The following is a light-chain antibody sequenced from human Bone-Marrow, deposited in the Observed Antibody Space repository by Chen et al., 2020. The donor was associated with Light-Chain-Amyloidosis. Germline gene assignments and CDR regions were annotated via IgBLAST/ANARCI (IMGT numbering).Light chain of an antibody. V-gene: IGLV3-25*03. CDR3: QSADSSGTYEVI. Sequence: SYELPQPPSVSVSPRQPARITCSGDDLPTKYAYWYQQKPGQAPVLVIHRDTERPSGISERFSGSSSGTTATLTISGVQAEDEADYHCQSADSSGTYEVIFGGGTKLTVL. CDR2: RDT. CDR1: DLPTKY. J-gene: IGLJ2*01.